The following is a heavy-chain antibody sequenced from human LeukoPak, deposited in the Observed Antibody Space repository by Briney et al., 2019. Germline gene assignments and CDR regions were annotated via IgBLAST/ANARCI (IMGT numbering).Heavy chain of an antibody. CDR3: ARDSDLRGVDY. CDR2: IYHSGST. V-gene: IGHV4-38-2*02. CDR1: GYSISSGYY. D-gene: IGHD1-26*01. J-gene: IGHJ4*02. Sequence: SETLSLTCTVSGYSISSGYYWGWIRQPPGKRLEWIGSIYHSGSTYYNPSLKSRVTISVDTSKNQFSLKLSSVTAADTAVYYCARDSDLRGVDYWGQGTLVTVSS.